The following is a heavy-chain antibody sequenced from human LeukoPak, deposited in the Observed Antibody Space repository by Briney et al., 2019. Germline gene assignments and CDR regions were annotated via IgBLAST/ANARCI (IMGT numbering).Heavy chain of an antibody. CDR3: ARDRADSSGYYEAEPPPDWGFPDY. D-gene: IGHD3-22*01. J-gene: IGHJ4*02. CDR2: ISGSGGST. V-gene: IGHV3-23*01. Sequence: GGSLRLSCAASGFTFSSYAMSWVRQAPGKGLEWVSAISGSGGSTYYADSVKGRFTISRDNSKNTLYLQMNSLRAEDTAVYYCARDRADSSGYYEAEPPPDWGFPDYWGQGTLVTVSS. CDR1: GFTFSSYA.